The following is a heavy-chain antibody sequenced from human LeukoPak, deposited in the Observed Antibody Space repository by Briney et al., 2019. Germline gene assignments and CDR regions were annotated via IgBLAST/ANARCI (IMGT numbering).Heavy chain of an antibody. J-gene: IGHJ4*02. Sequence: PEGSLRLSCAASGFTFSIYAMSWVRQAPGKGLEWVSFISDSGRDTYYADSVKGRFTISRDNSKNTLYLQMNSLRGVDAAVYYCAKRVPYRSSSVYFDYWGQGTLVTVSS. V-gene: IGHV3-23*01. CDR1: GFTFSIYA. CDR2: ISDSGRDT. CDR3: AKRVPYRSSSVYFDY. D-gene: IGHD6-6*01.